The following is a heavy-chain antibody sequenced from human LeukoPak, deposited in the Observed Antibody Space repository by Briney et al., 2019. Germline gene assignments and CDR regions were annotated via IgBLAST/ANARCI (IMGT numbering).Heavy chain of an antibody. CDR3: ARCRSKQCSPFDY. J-gene: IGHJ4*02. CDR1: GGSISTYY. CDR2: IYTGGST. V-gene: IGHV4-4*07. D-gene: IGHD4-4*01. Sequence: SETLSLTCTVSGGSISTYYWTWIRQPAGKGLEWIGRIYTGGSTNYNPSLKSRVTMSIDTSKSQFSLKFTSVTAADTAVYYCARCRSKQCSPFDYWGQGTLVTVSS.